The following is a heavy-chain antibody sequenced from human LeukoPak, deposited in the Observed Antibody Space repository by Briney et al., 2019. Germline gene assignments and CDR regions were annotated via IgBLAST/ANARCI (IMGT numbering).Heavy chain of an antibody. CDR3: ARGPFRNEDTAMIASRFDP. CDR1: GYTFTDYY. V-gene: IGHV1-2*02. J-gene: IGHJ5*02. D-gene: IGHD5-18*01. CDR2: INANSGGT. Sequence: ASAKVSCKASGYTFTDYYIHWVRQAPGQGLEWMGWINANSGGTNYAQKFQGRVTMTRDTSITTAYMELKSLRSDDTAVFYCARGPFRNEDTAMIASRFDPWGQGTLVTVSS.